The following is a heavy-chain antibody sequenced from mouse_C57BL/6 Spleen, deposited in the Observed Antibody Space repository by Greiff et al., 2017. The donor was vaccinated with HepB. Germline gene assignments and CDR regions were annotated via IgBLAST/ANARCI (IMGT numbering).Heavy chain of an antibody. D-gene: IGHD2-5*01. CDR1: GYAFSSSW. Sequence: VQLKESGPELVKPGASVKISCKASGYAFSSSWMNWVKQRPGKGLEWIGRIYPGDGDTNYNGKFKGKATLTADKSSSTAYMQLSSLTSEDSAVYFCATPYSNYAWFAYWGQGTLVTVSA. CDR3: ATPYSNYAWFAY. CDR2: IYPGDGDT. J-gene: IGHJ3*01. V-gene: IGHV1-82*01.